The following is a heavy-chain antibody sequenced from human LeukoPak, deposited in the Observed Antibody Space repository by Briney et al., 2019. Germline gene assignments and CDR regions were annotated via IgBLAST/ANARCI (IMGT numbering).Heavy chain of an antibody. CDR3: ARRPNPIAAAVRWFDP. Sequence: SETLSLTCAVYGGSFSGYYWSWIRQPPGKGLEWIGEINHSGSTNYNPSLKSRVTISVDTSKNQFSLKLSSVTAADTAVYYCARRPNPIAAAVRWFDPWGQGTLVTVSS. J-gene: IGHJ5*02. CDR1: GGSFSGYY. CDR2: INHSGST. D-gene: IGHD6-13*01. V-gene: IGHV4-34*01.